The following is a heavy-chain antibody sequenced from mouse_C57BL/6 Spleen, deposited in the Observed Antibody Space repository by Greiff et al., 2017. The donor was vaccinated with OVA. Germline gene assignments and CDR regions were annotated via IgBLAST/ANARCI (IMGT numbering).Heavy chain of an antibody. V-gene: IGHV5-4*03. CDR1: GFTFSSYA. J-gene: IGHJ1*03. Sequence: EVKLVESGGGLVKPGGSLKLSCAASGFTFSSYAMSWVRQTPEKRLEWVATISDGGSSPYYPDNVKGRFTISRDNAKNNLYLQMSHLKSEDTAMYYCARGGTTVVYWYFDVWGTGTTVTVSS. CDR2: ISDGGSSP. D-gene: IGHD1-1*01. CDR3: ARGGTTVVYWYFDV.